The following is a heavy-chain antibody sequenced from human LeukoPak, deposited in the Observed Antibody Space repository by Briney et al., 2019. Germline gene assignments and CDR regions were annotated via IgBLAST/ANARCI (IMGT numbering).Heavy chain of an antibody. Sequence: GGSLRLSCAASGFTFSSYAMSWVRQAPGKGLEWVAVISYRGTGSDKYYADSVKGRFTISRDNSKNTLYLQMNSLRAEDTAVYYCASSGLYYFDYWGQGTLVTVSS. CDR3: ASSGLYYFDY. CDR1: GFTFSSYA. J-gene: IGHJ4*02. V-gene: IGHV3-30-3*01. CDR2: ISYRGTGSDK. D-gene: IGHD3-10*01.